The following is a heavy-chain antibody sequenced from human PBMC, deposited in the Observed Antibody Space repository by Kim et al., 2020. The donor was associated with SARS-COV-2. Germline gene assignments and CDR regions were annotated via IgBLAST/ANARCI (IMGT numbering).Heavy chain of an antibody. CDR2: ISGDGGST. CDR3: AKDARYDILTGPDPLGGMDV. CDR1: GFTFDDYA. D-gene: IGHD3-9*01. J-gene: IGHJ6*02. V-gene: IGHV3-43*02. Sequence: GGSLRLSCAASGFTFDDYAMHWVRQAPGNGLEWVSLISGDGGSTYYADSVKGRFTISRDNSKNSLYLQMNSLRTEDTALYYCAKDARYDILTGPDPLGGMDVWGQGTTVTVSS.